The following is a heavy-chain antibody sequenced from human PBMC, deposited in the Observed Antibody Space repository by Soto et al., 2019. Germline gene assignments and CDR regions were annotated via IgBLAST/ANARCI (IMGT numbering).Heavy chain of an antibody. J-gene: IGHJ6*02. CDR3: ARDGYCSGGSCYSSYYYGMDV. V-gene: IGHV3-30-3*01. CDR2: ISYDGSNK. Sequence: GGSLRLSCAASGFTFSSYAMHWVRQAPGKGLEWVAVISYDGSNKYYADSVKGRFTISRDNSKNTLYLQMNSLRAEDTAVYYCARDGYCSGGSCYSSYYYGMDVWGQGTTVTVSS. D-gene: IGHD2-15*01. CDR1: GFTFSSYA.